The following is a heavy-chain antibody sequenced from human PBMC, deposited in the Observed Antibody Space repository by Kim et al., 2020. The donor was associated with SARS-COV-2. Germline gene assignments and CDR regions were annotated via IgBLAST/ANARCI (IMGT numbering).Heavy chain of an antibody. Sequence: GGSLRLSCAASGFTFSSYSMNWVRQAPGKGLEWVSSISSSSSYIYYADSVKGRFTISRDNAKNSLYLQMNSLRAEDTAVYYCARYRKQWLANDYWGQGTLVTVSS. J-gene: IGHJ4*02. CDR1: GFTFSSYS. CDR2: ISSSSSYI. D-gene: IGHD6-19*01. V-gene: IGHV3-21*01. CDR3: ARYRKQWLANDY.